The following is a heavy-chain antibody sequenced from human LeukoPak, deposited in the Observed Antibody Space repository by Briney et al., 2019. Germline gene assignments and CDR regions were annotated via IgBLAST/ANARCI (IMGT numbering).Heavy chain of an antibody. CDR3: ARSYGSGSYYPGGDAFDI. D-gene: IGHD3-10*01. CDR1: GGSISSSNW. CDR2: IYHSGST. Sequence: PSETLPLTCAVSGGSISSSNWWSWVRQPPGKGLEWIGEIYHSGSTNYNPSLKSRVTISVDKSKNQFSLKLSSVTAADTAVYYCARSYGSGSYYPGGDAFDIWGQGTTVTVSS. V-gene: IGHV4-4*02. J-gene: IGHJ3*02.